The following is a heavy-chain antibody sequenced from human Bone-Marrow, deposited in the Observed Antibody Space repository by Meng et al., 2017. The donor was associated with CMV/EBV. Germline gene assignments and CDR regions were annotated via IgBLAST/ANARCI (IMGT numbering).Heavy chain of an antibody. D-gene: IGHD1-14*01. CDR3: TREATVDRNYYWFDP. V-gene: IGHV3-15*01. CDR1: GFTFNDAW. CDR2: IKTKVDGATT. Sequence: GESLKISCAASGFTFNDAWMSWVRQAPGKGLEWIGRIKTKVDGATTAYGAPVKGRFSISRDDSKNTLYLQINSLKTEDTGVYYCTREATVDRNYYWFDPWGQGTLVNGSS. J-gene: IGHJ5*02.